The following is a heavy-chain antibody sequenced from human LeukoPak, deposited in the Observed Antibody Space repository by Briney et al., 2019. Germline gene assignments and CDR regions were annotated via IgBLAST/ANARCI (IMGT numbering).Heavy chain of an antibody. Sequence: PETLSLTCTVSGGSISNYYWSWIRQPPGKGLEWIGEINHSGSTNYNPSLKSRVTISVDTSKNQFSLKLSSVTAADTAVYYCARGLDYGGNPSLDYYGMDVWGQGTTVTVSS. CDR2: INHSGST. CDR1: GGSISNYY. J-gene: IGHJ6*02. D-gene: IGHD4-23*01. V-gene: IGHV4-34*01. CDR3: ARGLDYGGNPSLDYYGMDV.